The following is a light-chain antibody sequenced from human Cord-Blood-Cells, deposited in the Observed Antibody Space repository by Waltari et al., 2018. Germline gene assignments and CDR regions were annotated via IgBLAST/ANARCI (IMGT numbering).Light chain of an antibody. CDR1: QSVSSTY. J-gene: IGKJ2*01. Sequence: DIVLTQSPGALSLSPGERAPLSCRASQSVSSTYLAWYQQKPGQAPRLLIYGASSRATGIPDRFSGSGSGTDFTLTISRLEPEDFAVYYCQQYGSSYTFGQGTKLEIK. CDR3: QQYGSSYT. V-gene: IGKV3-20*01. CDR2: GAS.